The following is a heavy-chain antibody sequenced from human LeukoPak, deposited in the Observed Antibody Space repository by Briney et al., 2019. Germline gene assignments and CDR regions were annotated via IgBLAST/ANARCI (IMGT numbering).Heavy chain of an antibody. CDR1: GFTFSSYE. Sequence: SGGSLRLSCAASGFTFSSYEMNWVRQAPGKGLEWVSYISSSGSTIYYADSVKGRFTISRDNAKNSLYLQMNSLRAEDTAVYYCARRYSSSWYSYDYWGQGTLVTVSS. J-gene: IGHJ4*02. CDR2: ISSSGSTI. D-gene: IGHD6-13*01. V-gene: IGHV3-48*03. CDR3: ARRYSSSWYSYDY.